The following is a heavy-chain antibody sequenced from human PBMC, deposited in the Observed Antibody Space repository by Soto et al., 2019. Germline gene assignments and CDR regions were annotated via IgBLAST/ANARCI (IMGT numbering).Heavy chain of an antibody. CDR3: AREAYCSGGSCYSVHFQH. D-gene: IGHD2-15*01. CDR1: GYTFTSYG. V-gene: IGHV1-18*01. Sequence: ASVKVSCKASGYTFTSYGISWVRQAPGQGLEWMGWISAYNGNTNYAQKLQGRVTMTTDTSTSTAYMELRSLRSDDTAAYYCAREAYCSGGSCYSVHFQHWGQGTLVTVSS. CDR2: ISAYNGNT. J-gene: IGHJ1*01.